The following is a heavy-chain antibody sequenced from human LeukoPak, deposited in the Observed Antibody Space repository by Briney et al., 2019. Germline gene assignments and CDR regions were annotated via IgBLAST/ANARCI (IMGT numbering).Heavy chain of an antibody. CDR3: ARNIYDSSGYYPLYYYYYYMDV. Sequence: PGGSLRLSXAASGFTFSSYWMHSVRQAPGKGLVWIPRINSDGSSTSYADSVKGRFTISRDNAKNTLYLQMNSLRAEDTAVYYCARNIYDSSGYYPLYYYYYYMDVWGKGTTVTVSS. V-gene: IGHV3-74*01. D-gene: IGHD3-22*01. CDR2: INSDGSST. CDR1: GFTFSSYW. J-gene: IGHJ6*03.